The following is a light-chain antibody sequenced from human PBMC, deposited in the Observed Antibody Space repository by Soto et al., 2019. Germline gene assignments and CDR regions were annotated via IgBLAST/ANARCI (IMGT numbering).Light chain of an antibody. J-gene: IGKJ2*01. Sequence: IQMTQSPSSLSTSVGDRVTITCRSNQSIVNYLNWYQHKPGRAPKLLISGASTLQNAVPSRFSGSGSGTDFVLTINTLQAEDSATYYCQQRFSTPPSFSQGTKLEIK. V-gene: IGKV1-39*01. CDR1: QSIVNY. CDR2: GAS. CDR3: QQRFSTPPS.